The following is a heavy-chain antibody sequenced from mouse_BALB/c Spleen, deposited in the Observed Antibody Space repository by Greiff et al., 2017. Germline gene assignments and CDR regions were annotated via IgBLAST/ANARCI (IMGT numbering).Heavy chain of an antibody. D-gene: IGHD2-1*01. V-gene: IGHV3-2*02. CDR3: ANGNFWFAY. J-gene: IGHJ3*01. CDR2: ISYSGST. CDR1: GYSITSYYA. Sequence: DVQLQESGPGLVKPSQSLSLTCTVTGYSITSYYAWNWIRQFPGNKLEWMGYISYSGSTSYNPSLKSRISITRDTSKNQFFLQLNSVTTEDTATYYCANGNFWFAYWGQGTLVTVSA.